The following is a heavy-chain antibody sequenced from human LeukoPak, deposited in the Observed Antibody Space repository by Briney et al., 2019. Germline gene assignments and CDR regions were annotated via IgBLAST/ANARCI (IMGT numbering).Heavy chain of an antibody. CDR3: ARDPRRGYYDSSGYYRKANAFDI. CDR2: INHSGST. Sequence: PSETLSLTCAVYGGSFSGYYWSWIRQPPRKGLEWIGEINHSGSTNYNPSLKSRVTISVDTSKNQFSLKLSSVTAADTAVYYCARDPRRGYYDSSGYYRKANAFDIWGQGTMVTVSS. CDR1: GGSFSGYY. V-gene: IGHV4-34*01. D-gene: IGHD3-22*01. J-gene: IGHJ3*02.